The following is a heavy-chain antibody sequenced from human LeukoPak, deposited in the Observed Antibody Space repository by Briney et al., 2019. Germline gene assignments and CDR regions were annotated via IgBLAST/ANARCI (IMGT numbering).Heavy chain of an antibody. J-gene: IGHJ4*02. CDR3: AKDIGSSSWYLGN. CDR1: GFTFDDYA. V-gene: IGHV3-9*01. D-gene: IGHD6-13*01. Sequence: GGSLRLSCAASGFTFDDYAMHWVRQAPGKGLEWVSGISWNSGSIHYADSVKGRFTISRDNAKNSLYLGMKSLRPEDTALYYCAKDIGSSSWYLGNWGQGTLVTVSS. CDR2: ISWNSGSI.